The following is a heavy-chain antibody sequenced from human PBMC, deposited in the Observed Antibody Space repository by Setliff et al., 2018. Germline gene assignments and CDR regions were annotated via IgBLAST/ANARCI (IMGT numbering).Heavy chain of an antibody. CDR1: GGSFSGYY. V-gene: IGHV4-34*01. CDR2: INHSGST. J-gene: IGHJ4*02. D-gene: IGHD3-10*01. Sequence: SETLSLTCAVYGGSFSGYYWSWIRQPPGKGLEWIGEINHSGSTNYNPSLKSRVTISVDTSKNQFSLKLSSVTAADTAVYYCARASGGARGVFFDYWGQGTLVTVS. CDR3: ARASGGARGVFFDY.